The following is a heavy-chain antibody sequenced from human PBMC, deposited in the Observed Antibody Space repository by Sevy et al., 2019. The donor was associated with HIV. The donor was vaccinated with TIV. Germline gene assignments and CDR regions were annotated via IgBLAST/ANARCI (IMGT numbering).Heavy chain of an antibody. Sequence: GALRLSCAASGFTFSSYSMNWVRQAPGKGLEWVSYIISRSSTIYYAVSVKGRFPISRDNAKNSLYLQMNSLRDEDTAVYYCARGRCGGDCFRDAFDIWGQGTMVTVSS. CDR2: IISRSSTI. D-gene: IGHD2-21*02. V-gene: IGHV3-48*02. J-gene: IGHJ3*02. CDR3: ARGRCGGDCFRDAFDI. CDR1: GFTFSSYS.